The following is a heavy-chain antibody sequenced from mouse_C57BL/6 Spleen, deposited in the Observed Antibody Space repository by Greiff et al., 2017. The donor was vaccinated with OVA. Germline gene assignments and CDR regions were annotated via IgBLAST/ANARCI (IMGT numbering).Heavy chain of an antibody. CDR3: AREAYYYGSSPYYFDY. J-gene: IGHJ2*01. CDR1: GYSFTGYY. Sequence: EVKLVESGPELVKPGASVKISCKASGYSFTGYYMNWVKQSPEKSLEWIGEINPSTGGTTYNQKFKAKATLTVDKSSSTAYMQLKSLTSEDSAVYYCAREAYYYGSSPYYFDYWGQGTTLTVSS. D-gene: IGHD1-1*01. CDR2: INPSTGGT. V-gene: IGHV1-42*01.